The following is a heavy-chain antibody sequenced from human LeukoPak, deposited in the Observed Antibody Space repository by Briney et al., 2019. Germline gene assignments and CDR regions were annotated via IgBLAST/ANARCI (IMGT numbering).Heavy chain of an antibody. CDR3: AKAMVRGEGYGMDV. V-gene: IGHV3-30*18. J-gene: IGHJ6*04. Sequence: GRSLRLSCAASGFTFSSYGMHWVRQAPGKGLGWVAVISYDGSNKYYADSVKGRFTISRDNSKNTLYLQMNSLRAEDTAVYYCAKAMVRGEGYGMDVWGKGTTVTVSS. CDR2: ISYDGSNK. CDR1: GFTFSSYG. D-gene: IGHD3-10*01.